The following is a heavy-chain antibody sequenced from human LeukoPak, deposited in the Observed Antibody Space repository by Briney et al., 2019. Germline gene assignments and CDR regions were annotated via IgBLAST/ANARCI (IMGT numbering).Heavy chain of an antibody. CDR3: ARRGKGLGYYMDV. J-gene: IGHJ6*03. V-gene: IGHV1-8*01. Sequence: ASVKVSCRASGYTFTSYDIKWVRQATGQGLEWMGRMNPNSGNTDYAQKFQGRVTMTRNTSISTAYMELSSLTSEDTAMYYCARRGKGLGYYMDVWGKGTTVTVSS. CDR2: MNPNSGNT. CDR1: GYTFTSYD. D-gene: IGHD3-16*01.